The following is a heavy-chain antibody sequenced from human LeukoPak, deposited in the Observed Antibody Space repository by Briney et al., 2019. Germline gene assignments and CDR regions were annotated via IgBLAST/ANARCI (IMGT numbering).Heavy chain of an antibody. V-gene: IGHV1-18*01. CDR1: GYTFISYG. CDR2: VSAYNGNT. Sequence: ASVKVSCKASGYTFISYGISWVRQAPGQGPEWMGWVSAYNGNTSYVQKFQGRVTMTTDTSTRTVYMELRSLRSDDTAVYYYARDLSYGSGIRNFDYWGQGTLVIVSS. J-gene: IGHJ4*02. D-gene: IGHD3-10*01. CDR3: ARDLSYGSGIRNFDY.